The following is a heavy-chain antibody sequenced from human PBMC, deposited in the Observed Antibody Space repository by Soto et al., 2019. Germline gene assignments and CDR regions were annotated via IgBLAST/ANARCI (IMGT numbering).Heavy chain of an antibody. Sequence: QVQLQESGPGLVKPSQTLSLTCTVSGGSISSGDYFWSWIRQPPGKGLEWSGYIYYSGSTYYNPSLNTRGTTSVDTSKNQFSLKLRSVTAADTSVYYCARVKAGVVDWGQGTLVTVFS. CDR1: GGSISSGDYF. V-gene: IGHV4-30-4*01. CDR3: ARVKAGVVD. CDR2: IYYSGST. J-gene: IGHJ4*02. D-gene: IGHD6-13*01.